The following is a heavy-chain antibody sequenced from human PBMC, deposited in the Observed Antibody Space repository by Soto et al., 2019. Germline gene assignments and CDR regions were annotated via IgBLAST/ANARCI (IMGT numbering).Heavy chain of an antibody. V-gene: IGHV4-4*02. CDR2: IYHGGTT. J-gene: IGHJ6*02. Sequence: SETLSLTCAVSGGSISSSCWWNWVRQTPRGGLEWIGKIYHGGTTNYNPSLKNRVTISVDTSKNQFSLKLSSVTAADTAVYYCARVGVATRAYYYYGMDAWGQGTTVTVSS. CDR1: GGSISSSCW. CDR3: ARVGVATRAYYYYGMDA. D-gene: IGHD5-12*01.